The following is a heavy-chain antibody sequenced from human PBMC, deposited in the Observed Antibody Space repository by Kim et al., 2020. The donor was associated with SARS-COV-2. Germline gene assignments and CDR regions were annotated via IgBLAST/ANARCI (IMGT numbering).Heavy chain of an antibody. CDR1: GGSFSGYY. CDR3: AKGRRAAAFFNDY. D-gene: IGHD6-13*01. V-gene: IGHV4-34*01. CDR2: INHSGST. J-gene: IGHJ4*02. Sequence: SETLSLTCAVYGGSFSGYYWSWIRQPPGKGLEWIGEINHSGSTNYNPSLKSRVTISVDTSKNQFSLKLSSVIAADTAVYYCAKGRRAAAFFNDYWGQGTLVTVSS.